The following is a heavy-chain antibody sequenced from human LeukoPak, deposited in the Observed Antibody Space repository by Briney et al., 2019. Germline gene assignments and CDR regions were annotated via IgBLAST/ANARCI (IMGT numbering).Heavy chain of an antibody. CDR2: IYYSGST. CDR3: ARAYSGGYSPLDY. CDR1: GGSLSSYY. J-gene: IGHJ4*02. Sequence: LETLSVTCILSGGSLSSYYWSWIRQPPGTRLERVGYIYYSGSTNYKPSIKDRVTISVDTSKNQFSLKLSSVTAADTAVYYCARAYSGGYSPLDYWGQGTLVTVSS. V-gene: IGHV4-59*01. D-gene: IGHD1-26*01.